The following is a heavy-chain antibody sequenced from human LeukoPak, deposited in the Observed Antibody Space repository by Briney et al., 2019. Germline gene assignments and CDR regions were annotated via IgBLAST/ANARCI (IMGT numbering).Heavy chain of an antibody. CDR2: MNPNSGNT. D-gene: IGHD6-19*01. CDR1: GYTFTGYD. J-gene: IGHJ5*02. CDR3: ARGQSSGWYNWFDP. Sequence: GASVKVSCKASGYTFTGYDINWVRQATGQGLEWMGWMNPNSGNTGYAQKFQGRVTMTRNTSISTAYMELSSLRSEDTAVYYCARGQSSGWYNWFDPWGQGTLVTVSS. V-gene: IGHV1-8*01.